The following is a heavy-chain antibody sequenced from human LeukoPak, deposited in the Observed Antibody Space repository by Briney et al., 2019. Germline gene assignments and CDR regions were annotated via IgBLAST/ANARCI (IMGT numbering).Heavy chain of an antibody. V-gene: IGHV3-9*03. CDR2: ITWNSDNI. CDR3: AKGGGGRLIYYYYMDV. CDR1: GFTFSSYW. Sequence: PGGSLRLSCAASGFTFSSYWMHWVRQAPGKGLVWVSGITWNSDNIEYADSVKGRFTISRDNAKNSLYLQMNSLRAEDMALYYCAKGGGGRLIYYYYMDVWGKGTTVTVSS. J-gene: IGHJ6*03. D-gene: IGHD3-16*01.